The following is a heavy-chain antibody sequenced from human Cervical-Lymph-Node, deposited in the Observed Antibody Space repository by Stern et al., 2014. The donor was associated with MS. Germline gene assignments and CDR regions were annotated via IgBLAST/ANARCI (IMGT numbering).Heavy chain of an antibody. V-gene: IGHV4-61*02. CDR1: GGSISSGSDY. Sequence: QVQLVESGPGLVRPSQTLSLTCTVSGGSISSGSDYWSWIRQPVGKGLEWMGRIHPSGSAFYPPSLKSRVTISTDTSMNQFSLELNSATAADTAIYYCASGYRIFDYWGQGILVTVSS. CDR3: ASGYRIFDY. D-gene: IGHD5-18*01. J-gene: IGHJ4*02. CDR2: IHPSGSA.